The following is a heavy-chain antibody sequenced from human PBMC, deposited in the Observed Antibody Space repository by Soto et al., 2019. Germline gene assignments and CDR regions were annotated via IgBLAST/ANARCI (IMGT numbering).Heavy chain of an antibody. J-gene: IGHJ6*03. CDR2: ISGSGGST. V-gene: IGHV3-23*01. Sequence: GGSLRLSCAASGFTFSSYAMSWVRQAPGKGLEWVSAISGSGGSTYYADSVKGRFTISRDNSKNTLYLQMNSLRAEDTAVYYCATRTGGYGSGSYFGRHYYYYYMDVWGKGTTVTVSS. D-gene: IGHD3-10*01. CDR3: ATRTGGYGSGSYFGRHYYYYYMDV. CDR1: GFTFSSYA.